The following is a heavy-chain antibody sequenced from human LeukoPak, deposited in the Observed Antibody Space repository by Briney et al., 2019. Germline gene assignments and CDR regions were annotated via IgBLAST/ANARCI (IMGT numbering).Heavy chain of an antibody. D-gene: IGHD1-26*01. CDR2: ISNSGSNI. CDR3: ARDWEGYYYYMDV. CDR1: GVSVSSNY. V-gene: IGHV3-11*04. J-gene: IGHJ6*03. Sequence: GGSLRLSCAASGVSVSSNYISWVRQAPGKGLEWVSYISNSGSNIYEADSVKGRFTISRDNAKNSLYLQMNSLRAEDTAVYYCARDWEGYYYYMDVWGKGTTVIVSS.